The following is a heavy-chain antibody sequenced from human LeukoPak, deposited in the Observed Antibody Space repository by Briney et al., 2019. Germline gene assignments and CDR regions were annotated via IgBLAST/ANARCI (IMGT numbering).Heavy chain of an antibody. CDR3: ASRDRGYYYGMDV. V-gene: IGHV3-66*01. J-gene: IGHJ6*02. CDR2: IKSGGTI. CDR1: GFTVSSNF. D-gene: IGHD3-3*01. Sequence: PGGSLRLSCAASGFTVSSNFMSWARQAPGKGLEWVSVIKSGGTIYYADSVRGRFTISRDNSKNTLYLQMNSLRAEDTAVYYCASRDRGYYYGMDVWGQGTTVTVSS.